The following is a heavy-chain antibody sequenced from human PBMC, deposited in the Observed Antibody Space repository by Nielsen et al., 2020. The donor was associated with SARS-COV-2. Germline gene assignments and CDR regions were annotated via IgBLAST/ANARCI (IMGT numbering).Heavy chain of an antibody. CDR3: ARATDYYYGMDV. J-gene: IGHJ6*02. V-gene: IGHV1-69*06. CDR1: GGTFSSYA. Sequence: SVQVSCKASGGTFSSYAISWVRQAPGQGLEWMGGIIPIFGTANYAQKFQGRVTITADKSTSTAYMELSSLRSEDTAVYYCARATDYYYGMDVWGQGTTVTVSS. CDR2: IIPIFGTA.